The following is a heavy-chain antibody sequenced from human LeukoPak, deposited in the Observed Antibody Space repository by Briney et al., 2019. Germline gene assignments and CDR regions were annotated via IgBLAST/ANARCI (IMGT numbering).Heavy chain of an antibody. CDR2: IKQDGGEK. CDR1: GFTLSTFW. D-gene: IGHD6-19*01. J-gene: IGHJ3*02. Sequence: GGSLRLSCAASGFTLSTFWMSWVRQAPGKGLEWVANIKQDGGEKYYVDSVKGRFTMCRDNAKNSLYLQMNSLRVEDTAVYYCATSQTTSGRYGNAFDIWGQGMMVIVSS. CDR3: ATSQTTSGRYGNAFDI. V-gene: IGHV3-7*01.